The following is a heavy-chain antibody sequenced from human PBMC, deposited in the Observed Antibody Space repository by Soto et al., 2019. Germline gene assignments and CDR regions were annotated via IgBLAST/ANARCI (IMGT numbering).Heavy chain of an antibody. D-gene: IGHD1-26*01. Sequence: SQTLSLTCAITGDSVSSNSAGWSWVRQSPSRALEWLGRTYYRSKWYYEYAVSVRGRITINPYTSKNQYSLQLNSVTPEDTAVYFCARGEQYSGRIFDYWGQGTLVTVSS. CDR1: GDSVSSNSAG. CDR2: TYYRSKWYY. CDR3: ARGEQYSGRIFDY. V-gene: IGHV6-1*01. J-gene: IGHJ4*01.